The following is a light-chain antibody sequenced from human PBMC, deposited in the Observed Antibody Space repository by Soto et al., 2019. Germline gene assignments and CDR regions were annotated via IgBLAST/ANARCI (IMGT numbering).Light chain of an antibody. J-gene: IGKJ1*01. Sequence: DIQMTQSPSTLSASVGDRVTSTCRASQSISSWLAWYQQKPGKAPKLLIYDASSLESGVPSRFSGSGSGTEFTLTISSLQPDDFATYYCQQYNSYSPGRTFGQGTRWIS. V-gene: IGKV1-5*01. CDR1: QSISSW. CDR3: QQYNSYSPGRT. CDR2: DAS.